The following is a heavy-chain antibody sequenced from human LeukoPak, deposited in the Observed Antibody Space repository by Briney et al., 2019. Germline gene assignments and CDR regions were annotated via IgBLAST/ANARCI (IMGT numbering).Heavy chain of an antibody. J-gene: IGHJ4*02. CDR1: GGSISSSSYY. Sequence: PSETLSLTCTVSGGSISSSSYYWGWIRQPPGTGLEWIGSIYYSGSTYYNPSLKSRVTISVDTSKNQFSLKLSSVTAADTAVYYCARPTSKLGSFDYWGQGTLVTVSS. D-gene: IGHD2/OR15-2a*01. V-gene: IGHV4-39*07. CDR2: IYYSGST. CDR3: ARPTSKLGSFDY.